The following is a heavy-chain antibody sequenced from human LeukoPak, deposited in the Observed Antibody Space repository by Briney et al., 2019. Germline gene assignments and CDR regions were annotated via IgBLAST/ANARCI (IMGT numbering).Heavy chain of an antibody. V-gene: IGHV4-59*08. CDR2: IYYSGTT. J-gene: IGHJ4*02. Sequence: SETLSLTCTVSGASFTSNYWSWVRQPPGKGLEWIGYIYYSGTTTYNPSLEGRVTLSVDMSKTQFSLRLNSVTATDTAVYYCARLDCGGDCYVDYWGQGTLVTVSS. CDR3: ARLDCGGDCYVDY. CDR1: GASFTSNY. D-gene: IGHD2-21*02.